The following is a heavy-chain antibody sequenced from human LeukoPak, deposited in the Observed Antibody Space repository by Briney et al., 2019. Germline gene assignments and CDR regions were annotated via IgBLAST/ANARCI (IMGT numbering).Heavy chain of an antibody. Sequence: ASVKVSCKASGYTFTGYYMHWVRQAPGQGLEWMGWNNPNSGGTNYAQKFQGRVTMTRDTSISTAYMELSRLRSDDTAVYYCARDRAYSGSYYLSYWGQGTLVTVSS. CDR1: GYTFTGYY. V-gene: IGHV1-2*02. D-gene: IGHD1-26*01. CDR2: NNPNSGGT. CDR3: ARDRAYSGSYYLSY. J-gene: IGHJ4*02.